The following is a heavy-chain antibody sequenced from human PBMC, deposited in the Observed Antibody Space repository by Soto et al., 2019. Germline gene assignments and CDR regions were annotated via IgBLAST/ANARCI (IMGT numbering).Heavy chain of an antibody. CDR3: AKDLGGQFYTYFHP. J-gene: IGHJ5*02. Sequence: EVQLVESGGGLVQPGGSLRLSCAASGFTFHNYAMHWVRQAPGKGLEWVSGVSWNSDNIVYADSAKGRFTISRDNAKNSLFLQTNSLRAEDTAFYYCAKDLGGQFYTYFHPWGQGTLVTVSS. D-gene: IGHD2-15*01. V-gene: IGHV3-9*01. CDR2: VSWNSDNI. CDR1: GFTFHNYA.